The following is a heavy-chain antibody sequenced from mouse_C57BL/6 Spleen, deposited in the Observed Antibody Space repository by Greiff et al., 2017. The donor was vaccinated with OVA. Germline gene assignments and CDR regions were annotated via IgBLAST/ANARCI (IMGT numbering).Heavy chain of an antibody. CDR3: ARFTAQASFAY. D-gene: IGHD3-2*02. Sequence: EVQVVESGGGLVQPGGSLSLSCAASGFTFTDYYMSWVRQPPGKALEWLGFIRHKANGYTTEYSASVKGRFTISRDNSQSILYLQMNALRAEDSATYYCARFTAQASFAYWGQGTLVTVSA. J-gene: IGHJ3*01. V-gene: IGHV7-3*01. CDR1: GFTFTDYY. CDR2: IRHKANGYTT.